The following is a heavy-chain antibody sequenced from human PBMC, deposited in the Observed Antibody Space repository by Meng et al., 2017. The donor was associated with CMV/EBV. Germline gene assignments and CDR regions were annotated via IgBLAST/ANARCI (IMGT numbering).Heavy chain of an antibody. CDR1: GFTFSSYS. CDR2: ISSSSSYI. D-gene: IGHD3-10*01. J-gene: IGHJ3*02. CDR3: ARYYYGSGSYSGAFDI. V-gene: IGHV3-21*01. Sequence: GESLKISCAASGFTFSSYSMNWVRQAPGKGLEWVSSISSSSSYIYYAGSVKGRFTISRDNAKNSLYLQMNSLRAGDAAVYDCARYYYGSGSYSGAFDIWGQGTRVTVSS.